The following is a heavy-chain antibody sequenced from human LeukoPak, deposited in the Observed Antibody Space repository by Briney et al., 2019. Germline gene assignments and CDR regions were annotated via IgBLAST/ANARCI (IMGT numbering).Heavy chain of an antibody. J-gene: IGHJ6*03. D-gene: IGHD6-13*01. Sequence: GRSLRLSCAASGFTFSNYGMHWVRQAPGKGLEWVAVIWNDGGNKYYADSVKGRFTISRDNSRNTLYLQMNSLRAEDTAVYFCARVGSSQWGSYYYYMDVRGKGTTVTVSS. CDR2: IWNDGGNK. CDR1: GFTFSNYG. CDR3: ARVGSSQWGSYYYYMDV. V-gene: IGHV3-33*01.